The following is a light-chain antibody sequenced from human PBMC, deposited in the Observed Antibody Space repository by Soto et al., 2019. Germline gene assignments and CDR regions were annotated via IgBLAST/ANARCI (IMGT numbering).Light chain of an antibody. Sequence: DTVPITCLTSQTISSWLALYQQKPGKAPKLLIYKASTLKSGVPSRFSGSGSGKELTLTISSLQPDDFATYYCQHYNSYSEAFGQGTKVDI. CDR2: KAS. CDR3: QHYNSYSEA. CDR1: QTISSW. J-gene: IGKJ1*01. V-gene: IGKV1-5*03.